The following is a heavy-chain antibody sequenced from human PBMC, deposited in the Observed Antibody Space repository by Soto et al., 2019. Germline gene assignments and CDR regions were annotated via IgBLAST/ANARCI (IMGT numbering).Heavy chain of an antibody. CDR3: ARHKTTPNDAFDI. J-gene: IGHJ3*02. CDR1: GGSISSSNW. Sequence: QVQLQESGPGLVKPSGTLSLTCTVSGGSISSSNWWSWVRQTPGKGLEWIAEIYHSGNSNYNPSLRSRVTISVVKSKNQFSLNLSPVTAADTAIYYCARHKTTPNDAFDIWGQGTMVTVSS. D-gene: IGHD1-1*01. CDR2: IYHSGNS. V-gene: IGHV4-4*02.